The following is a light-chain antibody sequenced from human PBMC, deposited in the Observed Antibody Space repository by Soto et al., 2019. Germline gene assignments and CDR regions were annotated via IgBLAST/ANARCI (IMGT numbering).Light chain of an antibody. Sequence: EIVMTQSPLSLSVTPGEPASISGTSSQSLLDSNGYNYLDWYLQKPGQSPQLLIYLSSNRSSGVPDRFSGSGSCTHFRLRVSRVGADDVGLYYCIQALQTPQWTLGQGPKVDIK. V-gene: IGKV2-28*01. CDR3: IQALQTPQWT. CDR1: QSLLDSNGYNY. J-gene: IGKJ1*01. CDR2: LSS.